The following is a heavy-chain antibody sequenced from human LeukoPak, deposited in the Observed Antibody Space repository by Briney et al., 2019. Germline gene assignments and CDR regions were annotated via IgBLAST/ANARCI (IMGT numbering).Heavy chain of an antibody. Sequence: GGSLRLSCAASGFTVSSNEMSWVRPAPGKGLEWVSSISGGSTYYADSRQGRFTISRDNSKNTLHLQMTSLRAEDTPVHYFTRLRAMLRGPEPIYYFDSWGQGALVSVCS. CDR1: GFTVSSNE. CDR2: ISGGST. D-gene: IGHD6-25*01. CDR3: TRLRAMLRGPEPIYYFDS. V-gene: IGHV3-38-3*01. J-gene: IGHJ4*02.